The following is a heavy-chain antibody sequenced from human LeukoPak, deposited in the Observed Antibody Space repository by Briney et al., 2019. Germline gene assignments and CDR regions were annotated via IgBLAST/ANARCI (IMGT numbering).Heavy chain of an antibody. Sequence: ASVKVSCKASGYTFTGYGISWVRQAPGQGLEWMGWISAYNGNTNYAQKLQGRVTMTTDTSTSTAYMELRSLRSDDTAVYYCARVSYYYDSSGYYLDYFDYWGQGTLVTVSS. V-gene: IGHV1-18*01. J-gene: IGHJ4*02. CDR3: ARVSYYYDSSGYYLDYFDY. CDR2: ISAYNGNT. D-gene: IGHD3-22*01. CDR1: GYTFTGYG.